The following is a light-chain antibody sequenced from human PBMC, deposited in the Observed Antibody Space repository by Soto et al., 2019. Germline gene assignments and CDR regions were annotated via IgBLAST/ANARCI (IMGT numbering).Light chain of an antibody. J-gene: IGLJ1*01. CDR3: AAWDDSLNGHV. CDR1: SSNIGTSS. V-gene: IGLV1-44*01. CDR2: TTN. Sequence: QSALTQPHSASGTPGQRVTICCSGSSSNIGTSSVHWFQQLPGTAPKLLISTTNQRPSGVPERFSGSKSGTSASLAISGLQSEDEADYDCAAWDDSLNGHVFGTGTKVTVL.